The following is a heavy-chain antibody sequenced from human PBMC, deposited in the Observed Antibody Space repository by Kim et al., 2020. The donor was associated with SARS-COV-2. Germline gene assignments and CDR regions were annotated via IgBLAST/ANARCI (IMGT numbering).Heavy chain of an antibody. V-gene: IGHV3-11*05. Sequence: GGSLRLSCAGSGFTFSDYYMTWIRQAPGKGLESLSYISGNSRDTNYADSVRGRFTISRDNTKNSLSLQMNSLRVEGTAVYYCTRDPRAVDYWGQGTLVTVSS. CDR3: TRDPRAVDY. CDR2: ISGNSRDT. CDR1: GFTFSDYY. J-gene: IGHJ4*02.